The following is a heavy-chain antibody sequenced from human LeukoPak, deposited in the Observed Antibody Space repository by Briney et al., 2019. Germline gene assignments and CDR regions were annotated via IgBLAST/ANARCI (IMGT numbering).Heavy chain of an antibody. Sequence: ASVKVSCKASGYTFTSYGISWVRQAPGQGLEWMGWISAYNGNTNYAQKFQGRVTMTRDMSTSTDYMELSSLRSDDTAIYYCARDNSVEDNAWWFDPWGQGTLVTVSS. J-gene: IGHJ5*02. CDR1: GYTFTSYG. V-gene: IGHV1-18*01. CDR2: ISAYNGNT. CDR3: ARDNSVEDNAWWFDP. D-gene: IGHD4-23*01.